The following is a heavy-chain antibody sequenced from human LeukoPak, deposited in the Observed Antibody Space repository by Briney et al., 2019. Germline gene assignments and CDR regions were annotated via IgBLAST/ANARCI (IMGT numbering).Heavy chain of an antibody. CDR1: GFTFSSYS. D-gene: IGHD3-22*01. CDR2: ISSSSSYI. Sequence: GGSLRLSCAASGFTFSSYSMNWVRQAPGKGLEWVSSISSSSSYIYYADSVKGRFTISRDNAKKSLYLQMNSLRAEDTAVYYCAREKTYYYDSSAPSYAFDIWGQGTMVTVSS. V-gene: IGHV3-21*01. CDR3: AREKTYYYDSSAPSYAFDI. J-gene: IGHJ3*02.